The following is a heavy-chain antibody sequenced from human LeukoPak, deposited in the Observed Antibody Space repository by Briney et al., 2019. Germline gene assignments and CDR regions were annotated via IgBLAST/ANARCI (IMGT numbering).Heavy chain of an antibody. Sequence: GGSLRLSCAASRFTFSSSWMSWVRQAPGKGLEWVANIKQDGSEKYYVDSVKGRFTSSRDNAKNSLYLQMNSLRAEDTAVYYCARTRLRYFDWLLYDAFDIWGQGTMVTVSS. J-gene: IGHJ3*02. CDR3: ARTRLRYFDWLLYDAFDI. V-gene: IGHV3-7*01. CDR2: IKQDGSEK. D-gene: IGHD3-9*01. CDR1: RFTFSSSW.